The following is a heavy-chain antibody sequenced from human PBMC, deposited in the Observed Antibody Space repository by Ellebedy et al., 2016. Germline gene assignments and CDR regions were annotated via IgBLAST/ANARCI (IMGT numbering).Heavy chain of an antibody. D-gene: IGHD1-26*01. Sequence: SETLSLTXTVSGGSISTYYWSWIRQPPGKGLEWIGYIYYSGSTYYNPSLKSRVTISVDTSKDQFSLKLSSVTAADTAVYYCARGVGAGIDYWGQGTLVTVSS. CDR2: IYYSGST. CDR1: GGSISTYY. CDR3: ARGVGAGIDY. J-gene: IGHJ4*02. V-gene: IGHV4-59*12.